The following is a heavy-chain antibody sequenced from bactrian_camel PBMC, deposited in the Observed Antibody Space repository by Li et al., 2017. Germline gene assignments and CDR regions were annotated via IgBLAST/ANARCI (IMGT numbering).Heavy chain of an antibody. CDR1: GYSSGTNC. CDR3: AAASGGCTCAIYDWTYNY. Sequence: HVQLVESGGGSVQAGGSLRLSCAASGYSSGTNCVGWFRQAPGKERESVLSIDDDGIATYADSVKGRFTISQDNAKNTVYLQMNDLKPEDTAMYYCAAASGGCTCAIYDWTYNYWGQGTQVTVS. J-gene: IGHJ4*01. D-gene: IGHD3*01. V-gene: IGHV3S9*01. CDR2: IDDDGIA.